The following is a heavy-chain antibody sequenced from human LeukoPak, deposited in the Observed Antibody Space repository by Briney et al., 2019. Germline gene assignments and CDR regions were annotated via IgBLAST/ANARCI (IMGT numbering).Heavy chain of an antibody. CDR3: TRRCSGCSCGENWFDP. V-gene: IGHV3-73*01. Sequence: GGSLRLSCAASGFTFSGSAMHWVRQASGKGLEWVGRIRSKANSYATAYAASVKGRFTISRDDSKNTAYLQMNSLKTEDTAGYYWTRRCSGCSCGENWFDPWGQGTLVTVSS. CDR2: IRSKANSYAT. J-gene: IGHJ5*02. D-gene: IGHD2-15*01. CDR1: GFTFSGSA.